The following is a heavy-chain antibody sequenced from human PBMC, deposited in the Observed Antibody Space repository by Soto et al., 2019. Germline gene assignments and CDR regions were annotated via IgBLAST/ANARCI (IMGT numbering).Heavy chain of an antibody. D-gene: IGHD3-10*01. CDR1: GFTFSSYA. CDR3: VRWFDLFDY. CDR2: ISYDGSNK. V-gene: IGHV3-30-3*01. Sequence: GGSLRLSCAASGFTFSSYAMHWVRQAPGKGLEWVAVISYDGSNKYYADSVKGRFTISRDNSKNTLYLQMNSLRAEDTAVYYCVRWFDLFDYWGQGTLVTVSS. J-gene: IGHJ4*02.